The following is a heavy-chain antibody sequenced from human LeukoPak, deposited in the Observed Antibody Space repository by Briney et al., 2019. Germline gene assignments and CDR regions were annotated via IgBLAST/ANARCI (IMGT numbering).Heavy chain of an antibody. CDR1: GYTFTSYG. D-gene: IGHD3-10*01. J-gene: IGHJ4*02. Sequence: ASVKVSCKASGYTFTSYGISWVRQAPGQGLEWMGWISAYNGYTHYAQKLQGRVTMTTDTSTSTAYMELRSLRSDDTAVYYCARSGHRHYYYASGPDYWGQGTRVTVSS. V-gene: IGHV1-18*04. CDR3: ARSGHRHYYYASGPDY. CDR2: ISAYNGYT.